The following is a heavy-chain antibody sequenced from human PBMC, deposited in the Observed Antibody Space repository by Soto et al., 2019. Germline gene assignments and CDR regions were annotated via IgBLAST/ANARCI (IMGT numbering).Heavy chain of an antibody. CDR2: IKSKTDGGTT. Sequence: EVQLVESGGGLVKPGGSLRLSCAASGFTFSNAWMSWVRQAPGKGLEWVGRIKSKTDGGTTDYAAPVKGRFTISRADSKNTLYLQMNSLKTEDTAVYYCSLGVRYFDWLFHWGQGTLVTVSS. J-gene: IGHJ4*02. D-gene: IGHD3-9*01. CDR1: GFTFSNAW. CDR3: SLGVRYFDWLFH. V-gene: IGHV3-15*01.